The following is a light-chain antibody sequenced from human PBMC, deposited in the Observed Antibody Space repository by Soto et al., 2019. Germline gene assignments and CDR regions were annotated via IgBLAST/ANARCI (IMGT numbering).Light chain of an antibody. CDR2: DAS. V-gene: IGKV1-5*01. J-gene: IGKJ1*01. Sequence: DIQMPQSPSTLSASVGDRVTITCRASQSISSWLAWYQQKQGKAPKLLIYDASSLESGVPSRFSGSGSGTEFTLAISSLQPDDFATYYCQQYNSYSETFGQGTKVEIK. CDR1: QSISSW. CDR3: QQYNSYSET.